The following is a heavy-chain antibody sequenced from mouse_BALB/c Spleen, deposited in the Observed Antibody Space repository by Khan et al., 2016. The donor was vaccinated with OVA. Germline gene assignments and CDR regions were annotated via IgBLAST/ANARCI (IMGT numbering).Heavy chain of an antibody. Sequence: QIQLVQSGAELVRPGASVKLSCKTSGYTFTSYWIHWVKQRSGQGLEWIARIYPGTDNSYYNEKFKDKATLTADKSSSTAYMQLSSLKSEDSDVYFCERGKALCHFDHWGQGTTLTVSS. CDR1: GYTFTSYW. J-gene: IGHJ2*01. CDR3: ERGKALCHFDH. D-gene: IGHD3-2*02. CDR2: IYPGTDNS. V-gene: IGHV1-76*01.